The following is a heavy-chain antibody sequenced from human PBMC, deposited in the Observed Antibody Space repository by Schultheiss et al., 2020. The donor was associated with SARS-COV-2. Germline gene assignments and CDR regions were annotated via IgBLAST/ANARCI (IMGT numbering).Heavy chain of an antibody. J-gene: IGHJ5*02. D-gene: IGHD2-2*01. CDR1: GGSISSYY. V-gene: IGHV4-59*12. Sequence: GSLRLSCTVSGGSISSYYWSWIRQPPGKGLEWIGYIYYSGSTNYNPSLKSRVTISVDTSKNQFSLKLSSVTAADTAVYYCARDRRTTNWFDPWGQGTLVTVSS. CDR2: IYYSGST. CDR3: ARDRRTTNWFDP.